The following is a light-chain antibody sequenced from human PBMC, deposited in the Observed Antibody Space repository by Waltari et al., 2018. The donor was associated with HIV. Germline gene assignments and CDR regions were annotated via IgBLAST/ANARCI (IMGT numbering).Light chain of an antibody. CDR3: AAWDDNRNAVV. J-gene: IGLJ2*01. V-gene: IGLV1-44*01. Sequence: QSVLTQPPSASGTPGQRVAISCSGSSSNIGRNNITWYQQLSGTAPKLLINSNNQRPSGVPDRFSGSKSGTSGSLAISGLQSEDEADYYCAAWDDNRNAVVFGGGTKLTVL. CDR1: SSNIGRNN. CDR2: SNN.